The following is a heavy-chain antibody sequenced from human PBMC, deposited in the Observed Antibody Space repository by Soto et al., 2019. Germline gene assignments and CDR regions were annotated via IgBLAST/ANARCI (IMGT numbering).Heavy chain of an antibody. Sequence: QVHLVQSGAEVKKPGASVKVSCKASGYTFTSYGITWVRQAPGQGLEWMGWISAHNGNTDYAQKLQGRVIVTRDTSTSTAYMELRSTRCEDTAVYYCARGRYGDYWGQGALVTVSS. J-gene: IGHJ4*02. CDR1: GYTFTSYG. V-gene: IGHV1-18*01. CDR2: ISAHNGNT. D-gene: IGHD1-1*01. CDR3: ARGRYGDY.